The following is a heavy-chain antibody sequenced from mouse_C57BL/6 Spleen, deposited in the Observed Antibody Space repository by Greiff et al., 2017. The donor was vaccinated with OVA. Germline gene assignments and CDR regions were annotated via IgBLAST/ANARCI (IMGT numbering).Heavy chain of an antibody. CDR3: ARDGSSYEYFDV. CDR2: ISSGGDYI. V-gene: IGHV5S21*01. Sequence: EVQRVESGEGLVKPGGSLKLSCAASGFTFSSYAMSWVRQTPEKRLEWVAYISSGGDYIYYADTVKGRFTLSRDNARNTLFLQMSSLKAEDTAMYYCARDGSSYEYFDVWGTGTTVTVSS. D-gene: IGHD1-1*01. CDR1: GFTFSSYA. J-gene: IGHJ1*03.